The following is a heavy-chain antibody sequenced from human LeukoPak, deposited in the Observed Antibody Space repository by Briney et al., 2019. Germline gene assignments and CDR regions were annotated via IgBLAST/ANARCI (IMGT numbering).Heavy chain of an antibody. J-gene: IGHJ2*01. V-gene: IGHV4-59*01. Sequence: KPSETLSLTCAVYGGSFSGYYWSWIRQPPGKGLEWIGYIYYSGRTSYNPSLKSRVTMSVDTSKNQFSLQLSSVTAADTAVYYCARDGNPWNLDVWGRGTLVTVSS. CDR1: GGSFSGYY. D-gene: IGHD1-14*01. CDR2: IYYSGRT. CDR3: ARDGNPWNLDV.